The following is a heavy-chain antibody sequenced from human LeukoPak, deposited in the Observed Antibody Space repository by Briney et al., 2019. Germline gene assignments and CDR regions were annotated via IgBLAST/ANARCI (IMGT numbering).Heavy chain of an antibody. CDR1: GYTFTSYY. V-gene: IGHV1-46*01. Sequence: ASVKVSCKASGYTFTSYYMHWVRQAPGQGLEWMGIINPSGGSTSDAQKFQGRVTMTRDTSTSTVYMELSSLRSEDTAVYYCARDEDTDILTGYERFDYWGQGTLVTVSS. CDR3: ARDEDTDILTGYERFDY. J-gene: IGHJ4*02. CDR2: INPSGGST. D-gene: IGHD3-9*01.